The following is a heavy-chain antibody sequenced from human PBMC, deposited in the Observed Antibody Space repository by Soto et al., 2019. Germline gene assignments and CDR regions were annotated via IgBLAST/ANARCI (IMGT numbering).Heavy chain of an antibody. Sequence: QLQLQESGPGLVKPSETLSLTCTVSGGSISSSSYYWGWIRQPPGKGLEWIGSIYYSGSTYYNPSLKGRVTISVDTSKNQFSLKLSSVTAADTAVYYCARRIVVVPAATIGSVWFDPWGQGTLVTVSS. V-gene: IGHV4-39*01. CDR1: GGSISSSSYY. CDR2: IYYSGST. CDR3: ARRIVVVPAATIGSVWFDP. J-gene: IGHJ5*02. D-gene: IGHD2-2*01.